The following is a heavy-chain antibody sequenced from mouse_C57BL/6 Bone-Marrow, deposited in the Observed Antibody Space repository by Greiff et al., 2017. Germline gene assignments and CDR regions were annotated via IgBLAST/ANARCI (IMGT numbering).Heavy chain of an antibody. CDR1: GFTFSDYY. V-gene: IGHV5-12*01. J-gene: IGHJ2*01. D-gene: IGHD1-1*01. CDR3: ARGPHYYGSSYYFDY. CDR2: ISNGGGST. Sequence: EVKLVESGGGLVQPGGSLKLSCAASGFTFSDYYMYWVRQTPEKRLEWVAYISNGGGSTYYPDTVKGRFTISRDNAKNTLYLQMSRLKSEDTAMYYCARGPHYYGSSYYFDYWGQGTTLTVSS.